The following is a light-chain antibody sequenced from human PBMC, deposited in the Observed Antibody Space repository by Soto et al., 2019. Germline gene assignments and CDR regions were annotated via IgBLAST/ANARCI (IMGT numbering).Light chain of an antibody. J-gene: IGLJ1*01. Sequence: QSALTQPASVSGSPGQSITISCTGTNSDVGAFIYVSWYQQHPGKAPKLMVYDVNNRPSGVSNRFSGSKSGNTASLTISGLAAEDSADYYCSSYTTSRSYVFGGGTKLTVL. CDR3: SSYTTSRSYV. CDR2: DVN. V-gene: IGLV2-14*01. CDR1: NSDVGAFIY.